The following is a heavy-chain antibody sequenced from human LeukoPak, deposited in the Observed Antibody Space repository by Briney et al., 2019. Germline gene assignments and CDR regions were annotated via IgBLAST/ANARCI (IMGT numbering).Heavy chain of an antibody. D-gene: IGHD3-22*01. CDR1: GVSLSSYY. Sequence: SETLSLTCTVSGVSLSSYYRSWIRQPPGKGLEWIGYIYYSGSTNYNPSPKSRVTISVDMSKNQFSLKLSSVTAADTAVYYCARFSNYYDSSGIDYWGQGTLVTVSS. CDR2: IYYSGST. V-gene: IGHV4-59*01. CDR3: ARFSNYYDSSGIDY. J-gene: IGHJ4*02.